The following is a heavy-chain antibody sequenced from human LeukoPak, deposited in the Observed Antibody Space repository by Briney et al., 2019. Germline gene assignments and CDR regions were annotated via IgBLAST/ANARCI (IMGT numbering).Heavy chain of an antibody. V-gene: IGHV1-18*01. J-gene: IGHJ5*02. Sequence: VASVKVSCKASGYTFTIYGISRVRQAPGQGLEWMGWISAYNGNTNYAQKLQGRVTMTTDTSTSTAYMELRSLRSDDTAVYYCATDLGSSATSTNWFDPWGQGTLVTVSS. CDR2: ISAYNGNT. CDR3: ATDLGSSATSTNWFDP. D-gene: IGHD6-6*01. CDR1: GYTFTIYG.